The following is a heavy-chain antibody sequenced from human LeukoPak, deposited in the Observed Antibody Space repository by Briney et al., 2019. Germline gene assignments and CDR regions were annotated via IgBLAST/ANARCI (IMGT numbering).Heavy chain of an antibody. V-gene: IGHV3-7*01. CDR3: AKDLIAVAGSDY. J-gene: IGHJ4*02. D-gene: IGHD6-19*01. CDR2: IKGDESAK. CDR1: GFTFSSYW. Sequence: GGSLRLSCAASGFTFSSYWMTWIRQAPGKGLEWVANIKGDESAKYYVDSVKGRFTISRDNAYNSLYLQMNSLRAEDTAVYYCAKDLIAVAGSDYWGQGTLVTVSS.